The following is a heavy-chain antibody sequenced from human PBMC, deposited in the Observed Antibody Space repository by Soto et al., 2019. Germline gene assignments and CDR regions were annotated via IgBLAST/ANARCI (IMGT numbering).Heavy chain of an antibody. V-gene: IGHV2-5*02. D-gene: IGHD6-19*01. CDR2: IYWDDDK. CDR3: AHIVVAGLGYYFDY. J-gene: IGHJ4*02. Sequence: QITLKESGPTLVKPTQTLTLTCTFSGFSLSSTRMAVGWIRQPPGKALEGLALIYWDDDKRYSPFLKSRLTITNDPAKTQVVLTMSTMDPVDTARSYCAHIVVAGLGYYFDYWGQGTLVTVSS. CDR1: GFSLSSTRMA.